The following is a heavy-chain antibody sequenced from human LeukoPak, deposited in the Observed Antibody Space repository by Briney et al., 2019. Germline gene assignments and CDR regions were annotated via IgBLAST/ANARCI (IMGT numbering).Heavy chain of an antibody. V-gene: IGHV2-5*02. J-gene: IGHJ3*02. CDR2: IYWDDDK. Sequence: SGPTLVNPTQTLTLTCTFSGFSLSTSGVGVGWIRQPPGKALEWLALIYWDDDKRYSPSLKSRLTITEDTSKNQVVLTMTNMDPVDTATYYCARHYDILTARAFDIWGQGTMVTVSS. CDR1: GFSLSTSGVG. CDR3: ARHYDILTARAFDI. D-gene: IGHD3-9*01.